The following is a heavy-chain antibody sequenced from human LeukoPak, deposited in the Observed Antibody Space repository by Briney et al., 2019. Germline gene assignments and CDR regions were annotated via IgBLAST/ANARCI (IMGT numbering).Heavy chain of an antibody. CDR3: ARVGVVPAALYYFDY. Sequence: GGSLRLSCAASGFTVSSNYMSWVRQAPGKGLEWVSVIYSGGSTYYADSVKGRSTISRDNSKNTLYLQMNSLRAEDTAVYYCARVGVVPAALYYFDYWGQGTLVTVSS. V-gene: IGHV3-53*01. CDR2: IYSGGST. CDR1: GFTVSSNY. J-gene: IGHJ4*02. D-gene: IGHD2-2*01.